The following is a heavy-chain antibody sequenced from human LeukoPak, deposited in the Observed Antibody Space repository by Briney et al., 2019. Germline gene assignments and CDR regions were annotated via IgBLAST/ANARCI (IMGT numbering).Heavy chain of an antibody. CDR1: GFTFSDYY. Sequence: GGSLRLSCAASGFTFSDYYMSWIRQAPGKGLEWVSYISSSGSTIYYADSVKGRFTISRDNAKNSLYLQMNSLRAEDTAVYYCARSGYFDWLLLPYNFDYWGQGTLVTVSS. CDR3: ARSGYFDWLLLPYNFDY. V-gene: IGHV3-11*01. J-gene: IGHJ4*02. CDR2: ISSSGSTI. D-gene: IGHD3-9*01.